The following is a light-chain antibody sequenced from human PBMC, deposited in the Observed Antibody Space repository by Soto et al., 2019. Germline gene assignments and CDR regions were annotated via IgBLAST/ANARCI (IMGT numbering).Light chain of an antibody. J-gene: IGKJ1*01. CDR2: DTS. Sequence: EIVMTQSPATLSVSPGERATLSCRASQSVSSDLVWYQQKAGQAPRLLIYDTSTRATGIPARFSGSGSGTDFTLTISRLEPEDFAVYYCQQYGSSRTFGQGTKVDIK. CDR3: QQYGSSRT. V-gene: IGKV3-15*01. CDR1: QSVSSD.